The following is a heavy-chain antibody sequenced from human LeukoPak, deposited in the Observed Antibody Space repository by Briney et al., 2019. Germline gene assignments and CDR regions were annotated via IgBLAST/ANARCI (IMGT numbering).Heavy chain of an antibody. D-gene: IGHD3-10*01. Sequence: PSETLSLTCAVYGGSFSGYYWSWIRQPPGKGLEWIGEINHSGSTNYNPSLKSRVTISVDTSKNQFSLKLSSVTAADTAVYYCARVAILWFGVSDIWGQGTMVTVSP. J-gene: IGHJ3*02. CDR1: GGSFSGYY. CDR3: ARVAILWFGVSDI. CDR2: INHSGST. V-gene: IGHV4-34*01.